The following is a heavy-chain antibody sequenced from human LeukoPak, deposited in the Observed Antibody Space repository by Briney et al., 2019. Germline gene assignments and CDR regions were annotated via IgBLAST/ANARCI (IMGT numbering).Heavy chain of an antibody. D-gene: IGHD2-2*01. J-gene: IGHJ4*02. CDR2: INPNSGDT. V-gene: IGHV1-2*02. CDR3: ARANPPYCSSTTCLFDY. CDR1: GYTFTGYY. Sequence: GASVKVSCKASGYTFTGYYMHWVRQAPGQGFEWMGWINPNSGDTNYTQKFQGRVTMTRDTSISTAHMELSRLRSADTAVYYCARANPPYCSSTTCLFDYWGQGTLVTVSS.